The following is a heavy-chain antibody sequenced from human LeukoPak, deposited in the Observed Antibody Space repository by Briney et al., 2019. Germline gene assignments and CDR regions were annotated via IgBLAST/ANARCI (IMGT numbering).Heavy chain of an antibody. CDR2: INHSGST. CDR3: ARGPYYYGSGSYWNWFDP. V-gene: IGHV4-34*01. J-gene: IGHJ5*02. Sequence: SETLSLTCAVYGGSFSGYYWSWIRQPPGKGLEWIGEINHSGSTNYNPSLKSRVTISVDTPKNQFSLKLSSVTAADTAVYYCARGPYYYGSGSYWNWFDPWGQGTLVTVSS. D-gene: IGHD3-10*01. CDR1: GGSFSGYY.